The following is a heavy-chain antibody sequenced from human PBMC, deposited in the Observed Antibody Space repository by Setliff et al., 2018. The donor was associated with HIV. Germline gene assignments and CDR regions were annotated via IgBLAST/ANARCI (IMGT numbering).Heavy chain of an antibody. CDR2: IYYSGST. V-gene: IGHV4-39*01. D-gene: IGHD3-22*01. CDR3: ASRVYYYDSSGYLREEGFDP. J-gene: IGHJ5*02. Sequence: SETLSLTCTVSGGSISNSRYYWGWIRQPPGKGLEWIGRIYYSGSTYYNPSLKSRVTISVDTSKNQFSLKLSSVTAADAAVYYCASRVYYYDSSGYLREEGFDPWGQGTLVTVSS. CDR1: GGSISNSRYY.